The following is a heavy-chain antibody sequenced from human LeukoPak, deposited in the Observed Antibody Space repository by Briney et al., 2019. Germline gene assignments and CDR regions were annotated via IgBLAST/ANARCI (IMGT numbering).Heavy chain of an antibody. D-gene: IGHD2-21*02. CDR2: INPNSGGT. Sequence: ASVKVSRKASGYTFTDFYIHWVRQAPGQGLEWMGRINPNSGGTNYAQKFQGRVTMTRDTSISTAYMEVHSLTSEDTSVYYCARADCGGDCYYHLDYWGQGTLVTVSS. CDR3: ARADCGGDCYYHLDY. V-gene: IGHV1-2*06. J-gene: IGHJ4*02. CDR1: GYTFTDFY.